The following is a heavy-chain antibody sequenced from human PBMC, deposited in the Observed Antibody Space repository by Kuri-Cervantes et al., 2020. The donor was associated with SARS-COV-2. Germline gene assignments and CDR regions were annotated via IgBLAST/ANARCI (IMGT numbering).Heavy chain of an antibody. V-gene: IGHV1-24*01. CDR3: ATARFQWELLPLSS. CDR2: FDPKDGET. J-gene: IGHJ5*02. Sequence: ASVKVSCKVSGYTLTELSMHWVRQAPGKGLEWMGGFDPKDGETIYAQKFQGRVTMTEDTSTDTAYMELSSLRSEDTAVYYCATARFQWELLPLSSWGQGTLVTVSS. D-gene: IGHD1-26*01. CDR1: GYTLTELS.